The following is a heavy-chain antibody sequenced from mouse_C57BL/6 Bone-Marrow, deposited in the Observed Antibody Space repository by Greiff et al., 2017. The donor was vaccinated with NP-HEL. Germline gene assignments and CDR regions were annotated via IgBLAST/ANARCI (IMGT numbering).Heavy chain of an antibody. J-gene: IGHJ3*01. CDR1: GYTFTSYW. CDR3: ARFYDAAWFAY. D-gene: IGHD2-3*01. Sequence: VQLQQPGAELVMPGASVKLSCKASGYTFTSYWIHWVKQRPGQGLEWIGEIDPSDSYTNYNQKFKGKSTLTVDKSSSTAYMQLSSLTSEDSAVYYCARFYDAAWFAYWGQGTLVTVSA. V-gene: IGHV1-69*01. CDR2: IDPSDSYT.